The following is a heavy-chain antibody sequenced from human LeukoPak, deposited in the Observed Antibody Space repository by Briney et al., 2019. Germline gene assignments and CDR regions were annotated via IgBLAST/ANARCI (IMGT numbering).Heavy chain of an antibody. CDR1: GGSFSGYY. D-gene: IGHD4-17*01. V-gene: IGHV4-34*01. Sequence: SETLSLTCAVYGGSFSGYYWSWLRQPPGKGLEGIGEINHSGSADYNPSLKSRVTISVDTSKNHFSLKLSSVTAADTAVYYCAMTTVTTGRSSFDIWAQGTMVTVSS. CDR2: INHSGSA. J-gene: IGHJ3*02. CDR3: AMTTVTTGRSSFDI.